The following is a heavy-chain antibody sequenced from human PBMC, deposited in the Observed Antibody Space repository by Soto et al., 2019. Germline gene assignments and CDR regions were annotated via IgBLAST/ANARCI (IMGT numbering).Heavy chain of an antibody. CDR1: GYTFTSYG. V-gene: IGHV1-18*01. CDR2: ISAYNGNT. D-gene: IGHD1-26*01. Sequence: ASVKVSCKASGYTFTSYGISWVRQAPGQGLEWMGWISAYNGNTNYAQKLQGRVTMTTDNSKNTLYLQMNSLRAEDTAVYYCAKDGRRWDLPADYWGQGALVTVSS. J-gene: IGHJ4*02. CDR3: AKDGRRWDLPADY.